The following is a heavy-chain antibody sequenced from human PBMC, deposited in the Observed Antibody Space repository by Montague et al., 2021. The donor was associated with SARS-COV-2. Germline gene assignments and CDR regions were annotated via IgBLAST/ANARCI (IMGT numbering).Heavy chain of an antibody. J-gene: IGHJ6*02. CDR3: ARGMRRPYYYYYGMDV. Sequence: SETLSLTCAVYGGSFSGYYWGWICQPPGKGLEWIGEINHSGSTNYNPSLKSRVTISVDTSKNQFSLKLSSVTAADTAVYYCARGMRRPYYYYYGMDVWGQGTTVTVSS. CDR1: GGSFSGYY. V-gene: IGHV4-34*01. CDR2: INHSGST.